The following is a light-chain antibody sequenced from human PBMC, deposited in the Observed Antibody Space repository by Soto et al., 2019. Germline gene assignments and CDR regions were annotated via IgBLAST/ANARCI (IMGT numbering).Light chain of an antibody. CDR2: EVS. CDR1: SRDAGSYNY. Sequence: QSALTQPASVSGSPGQSITISCTGTSRDAGSYNYVSWYQQHPGKAPKLMIYEVSNLPSGVSNRLSGSKSGNTASLTISGLQAEDEADYYCNSYTISYSWVFGGGTKLTVL. J-gene: IGLJ3*02. CDR3: NSYTISYSWV. V-gene: IGLV2-14*01.